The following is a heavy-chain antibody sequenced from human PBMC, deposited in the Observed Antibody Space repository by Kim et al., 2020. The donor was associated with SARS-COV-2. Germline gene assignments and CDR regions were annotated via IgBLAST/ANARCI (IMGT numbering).Heavy chain of an antibody. CDR2: KSYSG. V-gene: IGHV4-59*01. D-gene: IGHD3-16*01. J-gene: IGHJ4*02. Sequence: SETLSLTCNVSGASISIYHWGWIRQPPGKGLEWIGHKSYSGFKPPLGSRVTISLDPSKNQFSLKLSSVSTAATAVYSCVRISDMIIAIDYWAREPWSPSP. CDR1: GASISIYH. CDR3: VRISDMIIAIDY.